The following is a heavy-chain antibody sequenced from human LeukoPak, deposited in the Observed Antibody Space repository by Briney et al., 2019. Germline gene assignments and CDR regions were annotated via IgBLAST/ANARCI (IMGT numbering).Heavy chain of an antibody. CDR1: GFTFSTYN. J-gene: IGHJ4*02. CDR2: ITSGGTYT. Sequence: GGSLRLSCAASGFTFSTYNVNWVRQAPGKGLEWGSSITSGGTYTYYADSVKGRFTTSRDNAKNSLSLQLSSLRAEDTAVYYCARGHYDILTASYKWTPDYWGQGILVTVSS. CDR3: ARGHYDILTASYKWTPDY. D-gene: IGHD3-9*01. V-gene: IGHV3-21*06.